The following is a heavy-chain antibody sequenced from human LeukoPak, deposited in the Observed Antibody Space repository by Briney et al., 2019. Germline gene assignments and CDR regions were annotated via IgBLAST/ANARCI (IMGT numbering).Heavy chain of an antibody. Sequence: PSETLSLTCTVSGGSISSYYWSWIRQPPGKGLEWIGYIYYIGTTNYSPSLKSRLTISEDTSKNQVSLTLTSVTAADTAVYYCARHLYAYGYFDSWGQGTLVTVSS. V-gene: IGHV4-59*08. CDR2: IYYIGTT. CDR1: GGSISSYY. CDR3: ARHLYAYGYFDS. J-gene: IGHJ4*02. D-gene: IGHD3-10*01.